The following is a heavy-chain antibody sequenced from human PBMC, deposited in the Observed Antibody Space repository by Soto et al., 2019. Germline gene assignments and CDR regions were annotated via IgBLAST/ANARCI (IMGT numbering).Heavy chain of an antibody. V-gene: IGHV3-30*02. D-gene: IGHD6-19*01. CDR3: AKDRYSSSPRQLED. J-gene: IGHJ4*02. Sequence: SVKGRFTISRDNFKNTVYLQMDRLRGDDTAVYYCAKDRYSSSPRQLEDWGQGTLVTVSS.